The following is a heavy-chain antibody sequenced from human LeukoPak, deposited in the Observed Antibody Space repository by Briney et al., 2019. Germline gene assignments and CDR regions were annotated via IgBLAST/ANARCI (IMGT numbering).Heavy chain of an antibody. V-gene: IGHV3-7*03. D-gene: IGHD3-16*01. CDR3: ARGGGLDV. J-gene: IGHJ6*02. Sequence: ETLSLTCTVSGGSIRSSYYYWGWIRQPPGKGLEWVASINHNGNVNYYVDSVKGRFTISRDNAKNSLYLQMSNLRAEDTAVYFCARGGGLDVWGQGATVTVSS. CDR2: INHNGNVN. CDR1: GGSIRSSYYY.